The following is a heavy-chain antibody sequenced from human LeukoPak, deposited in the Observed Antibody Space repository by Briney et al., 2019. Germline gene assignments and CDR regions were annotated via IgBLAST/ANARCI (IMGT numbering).Heavy chain of an antibody. V-gene: IGHV3-74*01. CDR3: ARDVGSSLHS. D-gene: IGHD2-2*01. J-gene: IGHJ4*02. Sequence: GGSLSLSCAASGFTFGSSYMHWVRQDPGKGLVWVSCISSDGTSTNYADSVKGRFTISRDNPKNTVYLQMNSLRAEDTAVYYCARDVGSSLHSWGQGTLVIVSS. CDR1: GFTFGSSY. CDR2: ISSDGTST.